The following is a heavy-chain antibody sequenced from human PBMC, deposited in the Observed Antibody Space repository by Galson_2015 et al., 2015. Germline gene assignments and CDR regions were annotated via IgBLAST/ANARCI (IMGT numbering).Heavy chain of an antibody. V-gene: IGHV1-18*01. J-gene: IGHJ4*02. D-gene: IGHD6-6*01. CDR2: ISAYNGNT. CDR1: GYTFTSYG. CDR3: AREALKGIAARPDHFDY. Sequence: SVKVSCKASGYTFTSYGISWVRQAPGQGLEWMGWISAYNGNTNYAQKLQGRVTMTTDTSTSTAYMELRSLRSDDTAVYYCAREALKGIAARPDHFDYWGQGTLVTVSS.